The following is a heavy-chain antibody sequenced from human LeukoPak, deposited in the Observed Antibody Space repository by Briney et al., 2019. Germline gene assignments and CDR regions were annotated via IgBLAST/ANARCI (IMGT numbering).Heavy chain of an antibody. CDR2: IYPGDSDT. D-gene: IGHD1-7*01. Sequence: GESLKISCNGSGYIFTSYWIGWVRQMPGKGLEWMGIIYPGDSDTRYSPSFQGQVTISADKSISTAYLQWSSLKASDTAMYYCARITGTTSLYFDYWGQGTLVTVSS. J-gene: IGHJ4*02. CDR3: ARITGTTSLYFDY. V-gene: IGHV5-51*01. CDR1: GYIFTSYW.